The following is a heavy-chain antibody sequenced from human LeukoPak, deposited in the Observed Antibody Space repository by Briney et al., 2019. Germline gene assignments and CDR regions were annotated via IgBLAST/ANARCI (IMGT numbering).Heavy chain of an antibody. Sequence: PSETLSLTCAVSGYSISSGYYWGWIRPPPGKGLEWIGSIYHSGSTYYNPSLKSRVTISVDTSKNQFSLKLSSVTAADTAVYYCATVVVVAATSGFDYWGQGTLVTVSS. V-gene: IGHV4-38-2*01. J-gene: IGHJ4*02. D-gene: IGHD2-15*01. CDR2: IYHSGST. CDR3: ATVVVVAATSGFDY. CDR1: GYSISSGYY.